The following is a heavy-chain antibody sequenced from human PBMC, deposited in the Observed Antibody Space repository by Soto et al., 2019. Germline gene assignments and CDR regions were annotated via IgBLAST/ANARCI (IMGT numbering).Heavy chain of an antibody. Sequence: GASVKVACKASGGLFSTYAISWLRQAPGQGLEWMGGIIPVFATTYYAEKFEGRVTITADESTNTAYMELSSLRSEDTAMYYCARGDSGYVWFNEIWGQGTLVTVSS. CDR2: IIPVFATT. CDR1: GGLFSTYA. D-gene: IGHD3-22*01. J-gene: IGHJ4*02. CDR3: ARGDSGYVWFNEI. V-gene: IGHV1-69*13.